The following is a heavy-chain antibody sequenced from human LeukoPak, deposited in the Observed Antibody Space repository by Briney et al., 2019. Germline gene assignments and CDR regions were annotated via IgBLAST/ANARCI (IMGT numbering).Heavy chain of an antibody. J-gene: IGHJ4*02. D-gene: IGHD5-18*01. Sequence: SETLSLTCTVSGGSIGSYYWSWVRQPPGKGLDLIGFIYFNGNTNYNPSLKSRVTISLDTSKNQFSLNLSSVTAADTAVYYCATEGEIGYGYLYWGQGTLVTVSS. CDR2: IYFNGNT. CDR3: ATEGEIGYGYLY. CDR1: GGSIGSYY. V-gene: IGHV4-59*01.